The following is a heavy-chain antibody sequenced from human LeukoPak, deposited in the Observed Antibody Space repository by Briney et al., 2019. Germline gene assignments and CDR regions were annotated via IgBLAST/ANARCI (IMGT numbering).Heavy chain of an antibody. CDR3: ARHGRTMIVVVITRDWWFDP. CDR2: INHSGST. J-gene: IGHJ5*02. V-gene: IGHV4-34*01. Sequence: PSETLSLTCTVSGGSISTYYWNWIRQPPGKGLEWIGEINHSGSTNYNPSLKSRVTIPVDTSKNQFSLKLSSVTAADTAVYYCARHGRTMIVVVITRDWWFDPWGQGTLVTVSS. CDR1: GGSISTYY. D-gene: IGHD3-22*01.